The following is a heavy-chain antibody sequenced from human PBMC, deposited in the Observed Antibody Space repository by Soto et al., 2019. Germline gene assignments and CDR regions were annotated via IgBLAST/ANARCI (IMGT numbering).Heavy chain of an antibody. CDR1: GGIFSTYA. J-gene: IGHJ4*02. V-gene: IGHV1-69*01. CDR3: ARDRDDYGSGNYYNRIDF. D-gene: IGHD3-10*01. CDR2: IIPIFGTP. Sequence: QVQLVQSGAEVKKPGSSVKVSCKASGGIFSTYAISWLRQAPGQGLEWMGGIIPIFGTPNYAQRFQGRVTITADESTITDYMELSSLRSEDTAVYYCARDRDDYGSGNYYNRIDFWGQGTLVTVSS.